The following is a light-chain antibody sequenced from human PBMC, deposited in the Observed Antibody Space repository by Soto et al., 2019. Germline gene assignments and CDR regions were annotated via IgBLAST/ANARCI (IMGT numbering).Light chain of an antibody. CDR2: DAS. V-gene: IGKV1-33*01. CDR3: HQYDNLCQT. J-gene: IGKJ3*01. Sequence: IQMTQSPSSLSASVGDRVTLTCQASHDIRDHLNWYQQKPGKPPKLLIYDASNLQTGVPSRFSGGGSGTDFTFTISGLQPEDIATYFCHQYDNLCQTFGPGTKVDIK. CDR1: HDIRDH.